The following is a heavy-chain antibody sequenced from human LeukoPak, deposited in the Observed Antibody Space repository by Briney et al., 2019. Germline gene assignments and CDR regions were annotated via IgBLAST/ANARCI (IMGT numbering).Heavy chain of an antibody. CDR2: IRYDGSNK. J-gene: IGHJ4*02. V-gene: IGHV3-30*02. Sequence: GGSLRLSCAASGFTFSSYGMHWVRQAPGKGLEWVAFIRYDGSNKYYADSVKGRFTISRDNSKNTLYLQMNSLRAEDTAVYYCARDWSSSWYGPIPDYWGQGTLVTVSS. CDR3: ARDWSSSWYGPIPDY. D-gene: IGHD6-13*01. CDR1: GFTFSSYG.